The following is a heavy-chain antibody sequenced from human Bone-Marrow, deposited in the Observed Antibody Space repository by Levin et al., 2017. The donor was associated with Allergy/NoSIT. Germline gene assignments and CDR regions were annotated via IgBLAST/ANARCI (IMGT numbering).Heavy chain of an antibody. CDR2: IRSTSSS. D-gene: IGHD3/OR15-3a*01. CDR1: GFTLSTHN. CDR3: ARDDGLGLIPRPEDVFDL. J-gene: IGHJ3*01. Sequence: PGESLKISCAGSGFTLSTHNIHWVRQAPGKGLEWISSIRSTSSSYYADSVRGRFTISGGSAQNSVYLQMNSLSVEDTAVYYCARDDGLGLIPRPEDVFDLWGQGTVVTVSS. V-gene: IGHV3-21*01.